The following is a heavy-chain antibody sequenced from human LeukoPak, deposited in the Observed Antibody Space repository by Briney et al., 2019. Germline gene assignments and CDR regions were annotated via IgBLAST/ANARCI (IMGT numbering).Heavy chain of an antibody. CDR3: ASGQWLSPDYHYYYMDV. V-gene: IGHV1-69*06. CDR2: IIPMFGTT. Sequence: GASVKVSCKASGGTFSTYAVSWVRQAPGQGLEWIGGIIPMFGTTNYAHNFRNRVTIIADKSTSTNTAYMELRSLTSEDTAVYYCASGQWLSPDYHYYYMDVWGKGTTVTVSS. J-gene: IGHJ6*03. CDR1: GGTFSTYA. D-gene: IGHD6-19*01.